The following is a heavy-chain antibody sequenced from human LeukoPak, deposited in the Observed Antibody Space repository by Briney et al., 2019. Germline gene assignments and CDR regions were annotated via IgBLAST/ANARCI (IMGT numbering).Heavy chain of an antibody. CDR3: ARADDSSGYYFSGRFDP. CDR2: ISAYNGNT. D-gene: IGHD3-22*01. CDR1: GYTFNTYG. Sequence: ASVKVSCKASGYTFNTYGISWVRQAPGQGLEWMGWISAYNGNTNYAQKLQGRVTMTTDTSTSTAYMELRSLRSDDTAVYYCARADDSSGYYFSGRFDPWGQGTLVTVSS. V-gene: IGHV1-18*01. J-gene: IGHJ5*02.